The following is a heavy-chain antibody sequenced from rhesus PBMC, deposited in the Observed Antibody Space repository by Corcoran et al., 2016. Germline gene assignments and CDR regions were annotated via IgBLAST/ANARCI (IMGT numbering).Heavy chain of an antibody. CDR1: GYTFTDYY. V-gene: IGHV1-111*02. Sequence: EVQLVQSGAEVKKPGASVKISCKASGYTFTDYYLHWVRQAPGKGLEWMGRVDPEDGEPIHTQNFQDRVTITADTSTDTAYMELSSLRSEDTAVYYCATEYCTGSGCYGYFDYWGQGVLVTVSS. J-gene: IGHJ4*01. D-gene: IGHD2-21*01. CDR3: ATEYCTGSGCYGYFDY. CDR2: VDPEDGEP.